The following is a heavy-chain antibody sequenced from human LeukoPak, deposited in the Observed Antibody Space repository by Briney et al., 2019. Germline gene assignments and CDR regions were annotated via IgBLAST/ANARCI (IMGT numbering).Heavy chain of an antibody. Sequence: ASVKVSCKASGYTFTGYYMHWVRQAPGQGLEWMGWINPNSGGTSYAQKFQGRVTMTRDTSISTAYMELSRLRSDDTAVYYCARDYYDSSGYYYPKDYWGQGTLVTVSS. CDR1: GYTFTGYY. J-gene: IGHJ4*02. CDR2: INPNSGGT. D-gene: IGHD3-22*01. CDR3: ARDYYDSSGYYYPKDY. V-gene: IGHV1-2*02.